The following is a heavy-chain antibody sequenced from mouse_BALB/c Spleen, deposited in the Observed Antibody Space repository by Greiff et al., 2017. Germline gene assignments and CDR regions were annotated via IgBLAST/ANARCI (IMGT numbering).Heavy chain of an antibody. V-gene: IGHV10-1*02. J-gene: IGHJ4*01. CDR2: IRSKSNNYAT. Sequence: EAGGGLVQPKGSLKLSCAASGFTFNTYAMNWVRQAPGKGLEWVARIRSKSNNYATYYANSVKDRFTISRDDSQSMRYLQMNNLKTEDTAMYYSVRRGDAMDYGGQGTAVTVSS. CDR1: GFTFNTYA. CDR3: VRRGDAMDY.